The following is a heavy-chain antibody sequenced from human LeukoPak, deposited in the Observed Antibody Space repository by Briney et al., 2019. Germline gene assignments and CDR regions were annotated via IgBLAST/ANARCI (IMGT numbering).Heavy chain of an antibody. CDR2: IIPIFGTA. CDR3: ARARKEYYRDNWFDP. J-gene: IGHJ5*02. CDR1: GGTFSSYA. D-gene: IGHD3-10*01. Sequence: SVKVSCKASGGTFSSYAISWVRQAPGQGLEWMGGIIPIFGTANYAQKFQGRVTITADESTSTAYMELSSLRSEDTAVYYCARARKEYYRDNWFDPSGQGTLVTVSS. V-gene: IGHV1-69*13.